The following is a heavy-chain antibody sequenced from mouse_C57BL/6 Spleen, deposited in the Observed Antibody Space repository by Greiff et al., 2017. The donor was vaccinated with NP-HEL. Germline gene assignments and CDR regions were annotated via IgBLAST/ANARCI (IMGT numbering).Heavy chain of an antibody. V-gene: IGHV1-82*01. Sequence: VKLQESGPELVKPGASVKISCKASGYAFSSSWMNWVKQRPGKGLEWIGRIYPGDGDTNYNGKFKGKATLTADKSSSTAYMQLSSLTSEDSAVYFCARYYYGSSSYFDYWGQGTTLTVSS. CDR3: ARYYYGSSSYFDY. D-gene: IGHD1-1*01. J-gene: IGHJ2*01. CDR2: IYPGDGDT. CDR1: GYAFSSSW.